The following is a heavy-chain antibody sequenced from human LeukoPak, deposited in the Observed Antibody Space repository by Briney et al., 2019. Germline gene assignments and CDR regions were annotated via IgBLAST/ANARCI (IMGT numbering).Heavy chain of an antibody. CDR2: ITPNADRA. CDR3: ARRPRDTSGYYLGAFHD. D-gene: IGHD3-22*01. V-gene: IGHV3-23*01. Sequence: GGSLRLSCAASGFTFGSYGMSWVRQAPGKGLEWVSFITPNADRASYADSVKGCFTISRDNPRNTLYMQMSSLRAEDTAVYFCARRPRDTSGYYLGAFHDWGQGTTVTVSS. J-gene: IGHJ3*01. CDR1: GFTFGSYG.